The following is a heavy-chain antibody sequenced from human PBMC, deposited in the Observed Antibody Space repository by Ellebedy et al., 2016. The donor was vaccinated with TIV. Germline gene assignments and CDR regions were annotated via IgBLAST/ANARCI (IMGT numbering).Heavy chain of an antibody. CDR1: EYTLTELS. D-gene: IGHD3-22*01. V-gene: IGHV1-24*01. Sequence: AASVKVSCKVFEYTLTELSIHWVRQAPGKGLEWMGGFDPEDGETIYAQKFQGRVTMTEDTSTDTAYMELSSLRSEDTAVYYCAVTMIVVGGDAFDIWGQGTLVTVSS. CDR2: FDPEDGET. CDR3: AVTMIVVGGDAFDI. J-gene: IGHJ3*02.